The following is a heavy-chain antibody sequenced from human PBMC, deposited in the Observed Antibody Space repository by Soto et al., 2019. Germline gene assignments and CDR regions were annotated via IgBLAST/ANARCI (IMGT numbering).Heavy chain of an antibody. CDR1: GGSFSGYY. CDR2: IYHSGST. V-gene: IGHV4-34*01. Sequence: PSETLSLTCAVYGGSFSGYYWTWIRQPPGTGLEWIGYIYHSGSTYYNPSLKSRVTISVDRSKNQFSLKLSSVTAADTAVYYCARGMTTVTTFDYRGQGTLVTVSS. D-gene: IGHD4-17*01. CDR3: ARGMTTVTTFDY. J-gene: IGHJ4*02.